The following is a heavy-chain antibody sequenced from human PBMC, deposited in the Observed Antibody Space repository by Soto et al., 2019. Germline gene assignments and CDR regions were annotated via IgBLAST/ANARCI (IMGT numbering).Heavy chain of an antibody. Sequence: SETLSLTCTFSGDSISSYYWSWIRQPPGKGLEWIGYMFYSGSTNYNPSLKSRVTISLDTSKNHCSLKLSSVTAADTAVYYCARAYSPSWYLSWGQGTLVTVSS. J-gene: IGHJ5*02. V-gene: IGHV4-59*01. CDR2: MFYSGST. D-gene: IGHD6-13*01. CDR1: GDSISSYY. CDR3: ARAYSPSWYLS.